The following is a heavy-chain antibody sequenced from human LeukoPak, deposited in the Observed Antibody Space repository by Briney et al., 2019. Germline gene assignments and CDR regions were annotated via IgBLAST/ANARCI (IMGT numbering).Heavy chain of an antibody. CDR2: ISGGDTR. V-gene: IGHV3-23*01. CDR3: AKNRETDNVWTFDL. D-gene: IGHD3-16*01. Sequence: AGSLGLSCVASGFTFSRYTINWIRQAPGRGLEWVSAISGGDTRYYADSVWGRFTVTRDNAKNIVYLQVGNLRPEDTAIYFCAKNRETDNVWTFDLWGRGTMVTVSS. CDR1: GFTFSRYT. J-gene: IGHJ3*01.